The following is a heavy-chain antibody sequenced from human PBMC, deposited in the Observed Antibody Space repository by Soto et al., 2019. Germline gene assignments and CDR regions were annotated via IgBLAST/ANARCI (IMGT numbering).Heavy chain of an antibody. CDR3: ARSQGSSTSLEIYYYYYYSMDV. D-gene: IGHD2-2*01. J-gene: IGHJ6*02. CDR1: GGTFSSYA. Sequence: QVQLVQSGAEVKKPGSSVKVSCKASGGTFSSYAISWVRQAPGQGLEWMGGIIPISGTANYAQKCQGRVTITADESASTAYMELSSLRSEDTAVYYCARSQGSSTSLEIYYYYYYSMDVWGQGTTVTVSS. V-gene: IGHV1-69*01. CDR2: IIPISGTA.